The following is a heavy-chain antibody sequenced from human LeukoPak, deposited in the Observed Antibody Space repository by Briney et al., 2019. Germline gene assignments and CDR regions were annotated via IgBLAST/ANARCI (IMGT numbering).Heavy chain of an antibody. J-gene: IGHJ6*02. CDR3: ASEFAYIDGREDYYGMDV. Sequence: ASVKVSCKASGGTFSSYAISWVRQAPGQGLEWMGRIIPILGIANYAQKFQGRVTITADKSTSTAYMELSSLRSEDTAVYYCASEFAYIDGREDYYGMDVWGQGTTVTVSS. V-gene: IGHV1-69*04. CDR2: IIPILGIA. CDR1: GGTFSSYA. D-gene: IGHD5-12*01.